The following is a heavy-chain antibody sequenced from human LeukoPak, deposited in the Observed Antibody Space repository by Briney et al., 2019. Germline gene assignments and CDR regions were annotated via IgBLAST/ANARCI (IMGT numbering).Heavy chain of an antibody. J-gene: IGHJ6*02. CDR1: GFTFSTYA. V-gene: IGHV3-33*08. D-gene: IGHD2-21*02. Sequence: GKSLRLSCAASGFTFSTYAMHWVRQAPGKGLEWVAVIWYDGSNKYYADSVKGRFTISRDNSKNTLYLQMNSLRAEDTAVYYCAREHIVVVTATLDVWGQGTTVTVSS. CDR2: IWYDGSNK. CDR3: AREHIVVVTATLDV.